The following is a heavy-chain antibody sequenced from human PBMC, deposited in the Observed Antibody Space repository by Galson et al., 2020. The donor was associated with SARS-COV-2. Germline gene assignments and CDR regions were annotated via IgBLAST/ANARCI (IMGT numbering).Heavy chain of an antibody. V-gene: IGHV3-30*18. CDR3: AKFPGRAVHYSA. CDR1: GFTFSSYG. CDR2: ISYDGSNK. J-gene: IGHJ5*02. D-gene: IGHD1-26*01. Sequence: GESLKISCAASGFTFSSYGMHWVRQAPGKGLEWVAVISYDGSNKYYADSVKGRFTISRDNSKNTLYLQMNSLRAEDTAVYYCAKFPGRAVHYSAWGQGTLVTVSS.